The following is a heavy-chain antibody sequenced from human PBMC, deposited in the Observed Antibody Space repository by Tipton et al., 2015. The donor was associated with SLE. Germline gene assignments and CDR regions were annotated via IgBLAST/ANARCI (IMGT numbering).Heavy chain of an antibody. CDR1: GFTFSTYG. CDR2: ISFDGLNK. CDR3: AKDSYSDFWGVYSGFFYYYYMDV. Sequence: SLRLSCAGSGFTFSTYGMQWVRQAPGKGLEWVAFISFDGLNKYYVDSAKGRFTISRDNSKNTLSLQVNSLRVEDTAVYYCAKDSYSDFWGVYSGFFYYYYMDVWGEGTTVTVSS. V-gene: IGHV3-30*18. D-gene: IGHD3-3*01. J-gene: IGHJ6*03.